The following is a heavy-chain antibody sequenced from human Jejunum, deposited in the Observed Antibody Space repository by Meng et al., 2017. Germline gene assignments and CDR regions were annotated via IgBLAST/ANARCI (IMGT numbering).Heavy chain of an antibody. D-gene: IGHD2-15*01. CDR3: ARDWGCRDGSCFSGLLEY. V-gene: IGHV4-4*02. CDR1: GGSISSSNR. CDR2: MYHGGDT. J-gene: IGHJ4*02. Sequence: QLQLQESGPVLVKPSGTLSLTCGVSGGSISSSNRWSWVRQSPGKGLEWIGEMYHGGDTNYNPSLETRVTISTDTSRNEFSLKLRSVTAADTAVYYCARDWGCRDGSCFSGLLEYWGQGILVTVSS.